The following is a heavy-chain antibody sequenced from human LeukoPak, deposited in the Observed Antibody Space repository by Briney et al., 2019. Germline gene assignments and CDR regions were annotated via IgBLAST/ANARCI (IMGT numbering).Heavy chain of an antibody. CDR1: GYTFTGYY. V-gene: IGHV1-2*02. J-gene: IGHJ4*02. D-gene: IGHD3-9*01. Sequence: ASVKVSCKASGYTFTGYYMHWVRQAPGQGLEWMGWINPNSGGTNYAQKFQGRVTMTRNTSIGTAYMELSSLRSEDTAVYYCARFDILTGYVNYWGQGTLVTVSS. CDR3: ARFDILTGYVNY. CDR2: INPNSGGT.